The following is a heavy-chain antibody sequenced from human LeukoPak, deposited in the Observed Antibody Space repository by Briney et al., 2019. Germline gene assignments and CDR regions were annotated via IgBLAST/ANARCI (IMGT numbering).Heavy chain of an antibody. D-gene: IGHD3-10*01. V-gene: IGHV1-69*05. J-gene: IGHJ4*02. CDR1: GGTFSSYA. Sequence: GASVKVSCKASGGTFSSYAISWVRQAPGQGLEWMGGIIPIFGTANYAQKFQGRVTITTDESTSTAYMELSSLRFEDTAVYYCARGGFVTMVRNIFDYWGQGTLVTVSS. CDR3: ARGGFVTMVRNIFDY. CDR2: IIPIFGTA.